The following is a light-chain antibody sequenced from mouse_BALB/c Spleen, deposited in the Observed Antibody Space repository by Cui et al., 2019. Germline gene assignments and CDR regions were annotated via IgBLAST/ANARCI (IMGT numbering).Light chain of an antibody. CDR3: QQWSSNPPT. Sequence: QIVLTQSPALLSASPGEKVTMTCNASASVSYMYWYQQKPRSSTKPWIYLTSNLASGVPARCSGRGSGTSYSLTISSMEAEDGATYYCQQWSSNPPTFGGGTKLEIK. CDR1: ASVSY. J-gene: IGKJ2*01. CDR2: LTS. V-gene: IGKV4-68*01.